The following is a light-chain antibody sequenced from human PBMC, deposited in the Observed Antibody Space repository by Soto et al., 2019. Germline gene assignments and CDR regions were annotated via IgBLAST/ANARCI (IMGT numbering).Light chain of an antibody. V-gene: IGKV3-15*01. CDR2: GAS. J-gene: IGKJ3*01. CDR3: QQRSNWLIS. CDR1: QTISSN. Sequence: EIVMTHSPAPLSVSPGERATLSCGASQTISSNLAWYEQKHGKAPRLLIYGASTRDTGIPARFSGSGSGTDLTITISSLQSEDLAVYYCQQRSNWLISFGPGTKVEIK.